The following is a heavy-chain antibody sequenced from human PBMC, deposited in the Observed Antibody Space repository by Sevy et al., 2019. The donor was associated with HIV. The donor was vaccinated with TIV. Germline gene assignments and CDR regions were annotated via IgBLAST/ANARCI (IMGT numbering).Heavy chain of an antibody. V-gene: IGHV3-9*01. CDR2: VSWNSRNI. D-gene: IGHD2-21*01. Sequence: GGCLRLSCAASGFPFNDHAMHWVRQVPGKGLEWVSGVSWNSRNIGYADSVKDRFTISRDNARHFLYLEMNSLRPEDTAFYYCAKDIDRGCDGVNCYSYYYYFYGLDVWGQGTTVTVSS. J-gene: IGHJ6*02. CDR1: GFPFNDHA. CDR3: AKDIDRGCDGVNCYSYYYYFYGLDV.